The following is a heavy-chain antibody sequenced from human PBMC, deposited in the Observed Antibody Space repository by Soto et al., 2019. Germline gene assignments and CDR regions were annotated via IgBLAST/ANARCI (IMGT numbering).Heavy chain of an antibody. CDR2: INPNSGGT. J-gene: IGHJ4*02. CDR1: GYTFTGYY. CDR3: ARDLNRVFAAAGPYFDY. V-gene: IGHV1-2*02. Sequence: ASVKVSCKGSGYTFTGYYVHWERQAPGQGLEWVGWINPNSGGTNYAQKFPGRVTMTRDTSISTGSMEGSRLRSDXTSVYYCARDLNRVFAAAGPYFDYSRQGTLVTVYS. D-gene: IGHD6-13*01.